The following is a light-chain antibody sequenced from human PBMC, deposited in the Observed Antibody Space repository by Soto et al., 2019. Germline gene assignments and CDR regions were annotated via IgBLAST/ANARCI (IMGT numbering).Light chain of an antibody. Sequence: LAVCPRQRNTVSCTRTRGHVGRFNFDSRFQQHPGKAPKLLIYDVSNWPSGASDRFSGSKSGNTASLAISGLQAEDEADYSCSSCTTSSTFVFGTGTKVTVL. CDR3: SSCTTSSTFV. CDR2: DVS. J-gene: IGLJ1*01. CDR1: RGHVGRFNF. V-gene: IGLV2-14*04.